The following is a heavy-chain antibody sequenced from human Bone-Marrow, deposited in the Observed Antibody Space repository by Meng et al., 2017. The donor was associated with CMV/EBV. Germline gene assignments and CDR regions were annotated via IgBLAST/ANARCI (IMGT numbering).Heavy chain of an antibody. CDR2: IYHSGST. CDR3: ARSTYGGFFQH. J-gene: IGHJ1*01. Sequence: CAVSGGAISSSNWWSWVRQPPGKGLEWIGEIYHSGSTNYNPSLKGRVTISVDTSKKQFSLMLTSMTAADTAVFFCARSTYGGFFQHWGQGTLVTVSS. CDR1: GGAISSSNW. V-gene: IGHV4-4*01. D-gene: IGHD3-10*01.